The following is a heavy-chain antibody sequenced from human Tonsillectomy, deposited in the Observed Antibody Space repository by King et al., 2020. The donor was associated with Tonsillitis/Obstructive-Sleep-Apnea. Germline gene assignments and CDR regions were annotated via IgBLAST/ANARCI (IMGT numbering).Heavy chain of an antibody. CDR1: GGSISSYY. V-gene: IGHV4-59*01. CDR2: IYYSGST. Sequence: QLQESGPGLVKPSETLSLTCTVSGGSISSYYWSWIRQPPGKGLDWIGYIYYSGSTNYNPSLKSLITISVDTSKNQFSLKVISVTAADTAVYYCAREVVDYYASGRSMDVWGKGTTVTVSS. D-gene: IGHD3-10*01. CDR3: AREVVDYYASGRSMDV. J-gene: IGHJ6*03.